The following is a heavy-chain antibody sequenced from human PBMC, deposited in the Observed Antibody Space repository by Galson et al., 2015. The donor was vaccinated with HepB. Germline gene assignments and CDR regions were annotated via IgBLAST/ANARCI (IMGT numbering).Heavy chain of an antibody. CDR1: GFTFSDYY. V-gene: IGHV3-11*06. Sequence: SLRLSCAASGFTFSDYYMTWIRQAPGTGLEWLSYISASGPYTNYADSVKGRFTISRDDAKNSLYLQMNSLRAEDTAVFYCARVATSDYGDHAHFDYWGQGTLVTVSS. D-gene: IGHD4-17*01. J-gene: IGHJ4*02. CDR2: ISASGPYT. CDR3: ARVATSDYGDHAHFDY.